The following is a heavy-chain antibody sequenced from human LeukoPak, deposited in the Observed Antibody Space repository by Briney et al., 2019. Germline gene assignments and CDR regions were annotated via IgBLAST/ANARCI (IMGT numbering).Heavy chain of an antibody. J-gene: IGHJ5*02. CDR1: GYTFNSYG. D-gene: IGHD6-6*01. V-gene: IGHV1-69*13. CDR2: IIPIFGTA. Sequence: SVKVSCKASGYTFNSYGISWVRQAPGQGLEWMGGIIPIFGTANYAQKFQGRVTITADESTSTAYMELSSLRSEDTAVYYCARDLGGSSNWFDPWGQGTLVTVSS. CDR3: ARDLGGSSNWFDP.